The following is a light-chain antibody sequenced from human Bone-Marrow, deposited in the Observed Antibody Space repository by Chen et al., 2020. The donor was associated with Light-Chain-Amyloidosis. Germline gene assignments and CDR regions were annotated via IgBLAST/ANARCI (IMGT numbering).Light chain of an antibody. J-gene: IGLJ1*01. V-gene: IGLV2-14*01. CDR2: EVT. CDR1: HSAVGGDKH. CDR3: SSYTITNTLV. Sequence: QSALDQPASLAGTPGQANTIPCNGTHSAVGGDKHVPWYQQHPDKAPKLMIYEVTNRPSWVPDRFSGSKSDNTASLTISGLQTEDEADYFCSSYTITNTLVFGSGTRVTVL.